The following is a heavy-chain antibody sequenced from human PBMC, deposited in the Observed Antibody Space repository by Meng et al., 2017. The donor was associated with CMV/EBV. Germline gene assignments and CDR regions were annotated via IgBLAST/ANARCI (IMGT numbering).Heavy chain of an antibody. Sequence: SVKVSCKASGGTFSSYAISWVRQAPGQGLEWMGGIIPIFGTANYAQKFQGRVTITTDESTSTAYMELSSLRSEDTAVYYCAREDIVVVPAASYYGMDVWGQGTTVTVSS. CDR2: IIPIFGTA. D-gene: IGHD2-2*01. CDR1: GGTFSSYA. V-gene: IGHV1-69*05. CDR3: AREDIVVVPAASYYGMDV. J-gene: IGHJ6*02.